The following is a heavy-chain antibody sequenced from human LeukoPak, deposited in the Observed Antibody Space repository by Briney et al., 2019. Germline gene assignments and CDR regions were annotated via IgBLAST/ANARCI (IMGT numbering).Heavy chain of an antibody. V-gene: IGHV4-39*07. CDR1: GGSISSSSYY. J-gene: IGHJ6*03. D-gene: IGHD6-13*01. CDR2: IYYSGST. CDR3: ARAMGSSWYDHYYYMDV. Sequence: SETLSLTCTVSGGSISSSSYYWGWIRQPPGKGLGWIGSIYYSGSTYYNPSLKSRVTISVDTSKNQFSLKLSSVTAADTAVYYCARAMGSSWYDHYYYMDVWGKGPRSPSP.